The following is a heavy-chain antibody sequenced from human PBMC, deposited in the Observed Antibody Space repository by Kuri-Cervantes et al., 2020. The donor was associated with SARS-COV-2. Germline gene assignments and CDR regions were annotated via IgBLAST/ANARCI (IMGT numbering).Heavy chain of an antibody. J-gene: IGHJ4*02. CDR1: GFTFSSYA. Sequence: GESLKISCAASGFTFSSYAMHWVRQAPGKGLEWVAVISYDGSNKYYADSVKGRFTISRDNSKNTLYLQMYSLRAEDTAVYYCARVSGDPYYFDYWGQGTLVTVSS. D-gene: IGHD2-21*02. CDR2: ISYDGSNK. V-gene: IGHV3-30*07. CDR3: ARVSGDPYYFDY.